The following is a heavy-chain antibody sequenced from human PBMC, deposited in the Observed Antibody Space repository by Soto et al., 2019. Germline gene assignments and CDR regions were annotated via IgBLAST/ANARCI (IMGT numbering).Heavy chain of an antibody. D-gene: IGHD3-9*01. CDR2: IYNTGSA. V-gene: IGHV4-59*01. J-gene: IGHJ4*02. CDR1: GGALRVYY. Sequence: SVTRSLNCTISGGALRVYYWNWIRQSPGKGLEWLAFIYNTGSAYYHPSLQSRLTISIGTSRNDFSLNLRSVTAADTAVYFCAGLGGDNFDFDYWGRGTLVT. CDR3: AGLGGDNFDFDY.